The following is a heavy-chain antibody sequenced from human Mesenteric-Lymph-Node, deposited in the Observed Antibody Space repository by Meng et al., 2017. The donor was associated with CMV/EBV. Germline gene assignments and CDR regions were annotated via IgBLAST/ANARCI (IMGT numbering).Heavy chain of an antibody. Sequence: GESLKISCAASGFTFSSYGMHWVRQAPGKGLEWVAVIWYDGSNKYYADSVKGRFTISRDNSKNTLYLQMNSLRAEDTAVYYCAKDRRNSSSLDYYYYGMDVWGQGTTVTVSS. J-gene: IGHJ6*02. CDR1: GFTFSSYG. CDR3: AKDRRNSSSLDYYYYGMDV. CDR2: IWYDGSNK. D-gene: IGHD6-6*01. V-gene: IGHV3-33*06.